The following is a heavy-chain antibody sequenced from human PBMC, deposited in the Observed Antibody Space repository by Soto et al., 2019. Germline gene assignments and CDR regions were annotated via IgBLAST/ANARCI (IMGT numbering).Heavy chain of an antibody. J-gene: IGHJ3*02. CDR1: GFTFSSYS. Sequence: EVQLVESGGGLVKPGGSLRLSCAASGFTFSSYSMNWVRQAPGKGLEWVSSISSSSSYIYYADSVKGRFTISRDNAKNSLYLQMNSLRAEDTAVYYCARAGLSSYGSEHDAFDIWGQGTMVTVSS. V-gene: IGHV3-21*01. CDR2: ISSSSSYI. CDR3: ARAGLSSYGSEHDAFDI. D-gene: IGHD3-10*01.